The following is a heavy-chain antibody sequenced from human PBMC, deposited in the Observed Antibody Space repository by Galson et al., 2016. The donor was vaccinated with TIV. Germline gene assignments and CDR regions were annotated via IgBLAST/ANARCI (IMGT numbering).Heavy chain of an antibody. J-gene: IGHJ4*02. CDR1: EFTFSSYG. CDR2: IWSDGSKK. Sequence: SLRLSCAASEFTFSSYGMHWVRQAPGKGLDWVAGIWSDGSKKQYADSVKGRFTVSRDNSKNTLFLQMNSLRSGDTAVYFCARPASLGYFDWLPPDSWGQGPLVTVSS. V-gene: IGHV3-33*01. D-gene: IGHD3-9*01. CDR3: ARPASLGYFDWLPPDS.